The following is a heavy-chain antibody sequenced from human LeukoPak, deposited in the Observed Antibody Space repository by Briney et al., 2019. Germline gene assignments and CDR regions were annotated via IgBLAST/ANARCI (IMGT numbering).Heavy chain of an antibody. Sequence: SETLSLTCAVSGYSISSGYYWGWIRQPPGKGLEWIGSMYHSGTSYYNPSLKSRVTISVDTSKNQFSLKLCSVTAADTAVYYCARVRSNTFFDYWGQGTLVTVSS. D-gene: IGHD1-26*01. V-gene: IGHV4-38-2*01. CDR3: ARVRSNTFFDY. CDR2: MYHSGTS. CDR1: GYSISSGYY. J-gene: IGHJ4*02.